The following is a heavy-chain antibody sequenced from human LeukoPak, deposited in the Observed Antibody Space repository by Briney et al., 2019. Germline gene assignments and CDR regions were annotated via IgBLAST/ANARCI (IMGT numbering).Heavy chain of an antibody. Sequence: ASVKVSCKASGYTFTSYGISWVRQAPGQGLEWMGWINPNSGGTNYVQKFQGRVTMTRDTSISTAYMELSRLRSDDTAVYYCARRSRDGYNSDALNIWGQGTMVTVSS. J-gene: IGHJ3*02. D-gene: IGHD5-24*01. CDR3: ARRSRDGYNSDALNI. V-gene: IGHV1-2*02. CDR2: INPNSGGT. CDR1: GYTFTSYG.